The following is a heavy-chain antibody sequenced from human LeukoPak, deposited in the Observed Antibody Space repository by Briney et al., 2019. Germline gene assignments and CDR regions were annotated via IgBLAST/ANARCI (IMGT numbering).Heavy chain of an antibody. Sequence: SETLSLTCAVYGVSFTGQRWRWVRQSPERGLEWIGEINDRGHTNYNPSLKSRLTLSVDTSKKEFSLKLRSVTPADTAVYFCDRCPTLVYNFAYYFDFWGQGTLVTVSS. CDR3: DRCPTLVYNFAYYFDF. D-gene: IGHD2-8*01. CDR2: INDRGHT. V-gene: IGHV4-34*01. J-gene: IGHJ4*02. CDR1: GVSFTGQR.